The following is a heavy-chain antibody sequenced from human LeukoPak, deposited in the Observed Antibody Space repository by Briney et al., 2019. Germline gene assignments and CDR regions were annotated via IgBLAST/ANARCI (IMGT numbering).Heavy chain of an antibody. Sequence: SETLSLTCTVSGGSISSYYWSWIRQPPGKGLEWIGYIYYSGSTNYNPSLKSRVTISVDTSKNQFSLKLSSVTAADTAVYYCARASSGYYWDFDYWGQGTLVTVSS. CDR1: GGSISSYY. V-gene: IGHV4-59*01. CDR3: ARASSGYYWDFDY. D-gene: IGHD3-22*01. CDR2: IYYSGST. J-gene: IGHJ4*02.